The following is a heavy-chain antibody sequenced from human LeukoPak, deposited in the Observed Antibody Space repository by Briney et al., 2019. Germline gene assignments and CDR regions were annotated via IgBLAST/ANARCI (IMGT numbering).Heavy chain of an antibody. J-gene: IGHJ6*02. CDR2: IYYSGST. V-gene: IGHV4-59*01. CDR3: AREDYYYGMDV. Sequence: SETLSLTCTVSGGSIRSYYWSWIRQPPGKGLEWIGYIYYSGSTSSNPSLKSRVTISVDTSKNQFSLKLASVTAADTAVYYCAREDYYYGMDVWGQGTTVTVSS. CDR1: GGSIRSYY.